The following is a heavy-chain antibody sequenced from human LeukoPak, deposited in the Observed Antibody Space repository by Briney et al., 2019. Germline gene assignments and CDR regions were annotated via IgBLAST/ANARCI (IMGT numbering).Heavy chain of an antibody. CDR2: ISDSGGST. Sequence: GGSLRLSCAASGFTFNSYAMSWVRQAPGKGLEWVSVISDSGGSTYYADSVKGRFTISRDNSKNTLYLQMNFLRAEDTAVYYCAKDGSSSWYYFDYWGQGTLVAVSS. CDR1: GFTFNSYA. CDR3: AKDGSSSWYYFDY. V-gene: IGHV3-23*01. J-gene: IGHJ4*02. D-gene: IGHD6-13*01.